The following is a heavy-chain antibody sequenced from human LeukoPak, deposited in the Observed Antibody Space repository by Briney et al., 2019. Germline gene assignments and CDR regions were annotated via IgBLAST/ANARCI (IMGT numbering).Heavy chain of an antibody. V-gene: IGHV4-59*12. CDR3: ARGIKANYYGSGSYYKVFSYMDV. CDR1: GGSISSYY. J-gene: IGHJ6*03. CDR2: IYYSGSI. D-gene: IGHD3-10*01. Sequence: SETLSLTCSVSGGSISSYYWSWIRQPPGKGLEWMGYIYYSGSINYNPSLKSRVTISVDTSKNQFSLKLSSVIAADTAVYYCARGIKANYYGSGSYYKVFSYMDVWGKGTTVTVSS.